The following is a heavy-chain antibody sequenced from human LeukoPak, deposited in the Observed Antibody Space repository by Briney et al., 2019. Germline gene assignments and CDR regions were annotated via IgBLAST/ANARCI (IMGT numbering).Heavy chain of an antibody. CDR2: ISGSGGST. V-gene: IGHV3-23*01. CDR3: AKDLRSGWYPYYFDY. J-gene: IGHJ4*02. CDR1: GFTFSSYA. Sequence: PGGSLRLSCAASGFTFSSYAMSWVRQAPGKGLEWVSGISGSGGSTYYADSVKGRFTISRDNSKNTLYLQMNSLRAEDTAIYYCAKDLRSGWYPYYFDYWGQGTLVTVSS. D-gene: IGHD6-19*01.